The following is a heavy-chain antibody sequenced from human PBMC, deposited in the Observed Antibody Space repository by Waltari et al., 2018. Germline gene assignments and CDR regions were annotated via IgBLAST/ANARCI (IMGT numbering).Heavy chain of an antibody. CDR2: IKQDGSEK. CDR3: VKDEWEAYFEF. D-gene: IGHD1-26*01. Sequence: EVQLVESGGGLVRPGGSLSPSWEASGFTFGSFWMGWVRQAPGKGLEFGANIKQDGSEKNHVDSVKGRFTTSRDNARNIGYLQMNSLRDEDTAVYYCVKDEWEAYFEFWGQGTLVTVSS. J-gene: IGHJ4*02. CDR1: GFTFGSFW. V-gene: IGHV3-7*01.